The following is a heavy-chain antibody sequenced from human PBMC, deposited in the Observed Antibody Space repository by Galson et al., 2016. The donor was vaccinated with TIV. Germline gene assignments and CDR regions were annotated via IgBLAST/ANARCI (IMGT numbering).Heavy chain of an antibody. CDR3: AREGGGYSGRGWFDP. Sequence: SLRLSCAASGFIVSSNYMTWVRQAPGKGLEWVSLIYSGGSTSYADSVKGRFTISRDNSKNTVYLQMNSLRSEDTAVYYCAREGGGYSGRGWFDPWGQGTLVIVSS. D-gene: IGHD5-12*01. J-gene: IGHJ5*02. CDR2: IYSGGST. V-gene: IGHV3-53*05. CDR1: GFIVSSNY.